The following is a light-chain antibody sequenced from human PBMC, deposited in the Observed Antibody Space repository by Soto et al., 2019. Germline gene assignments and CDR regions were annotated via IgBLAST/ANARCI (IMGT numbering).Light chain of an antibody. CDR1: SSDVGGYNY. CDR3: CSYAGSYTLV. V-gene: IGLV2-11*01. J-gene: IGLJ2*01. CDR2: DVN. Sequence: QSVLTQPRSVSGSPGQSVTISCTGNSSDVGGYNYVSWYQQHPGKAPKLMIYDVNKRPSGVPDRFSGSKSGNTASLTISGLQAEDEADYYCCSYAGSYTLVFGGGTKVTVL.